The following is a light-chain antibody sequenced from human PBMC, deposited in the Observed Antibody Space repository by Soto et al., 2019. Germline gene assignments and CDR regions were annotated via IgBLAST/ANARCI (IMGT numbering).Light chain of an antibody. CDR1: QSVKTN. CDR2: GAS. CDR3: QQYGSSPGT. Sequence: ETVMTQSPATLSVSPGERATLSCRASQSVKTNLAWYQQKVGQAPRLLIYGASSRASYIPARFSGSGSGTDFTLAISRLEPEDFAVYYCQQYGSSPGTFGQGTKVDNK. J-gene: IGKJ1*01. V-gene: IGKV3-20*01.